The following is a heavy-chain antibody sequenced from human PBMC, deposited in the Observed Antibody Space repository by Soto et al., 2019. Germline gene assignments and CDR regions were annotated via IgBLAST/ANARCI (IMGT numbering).Heavy chain of an antibody. CDR1: GYTFFNGD. CDR3: ARRYSGYSLDLGMDV. D-gene: IGHD3-16*02. V-gene: IGHV1-8*01. CDR2: MIPNSGNT. J-gene: IGHJ6*01. Sequence: ASSQITCWAAGYTFFNGDINCVRQVIGQGIDWMGWMIPNSGNTVTAQKFQGRVNMTRNTYMCPAYIELSSMRPEDTDVYDCARRYSGYSLDLGMDVWGQGTTVTVSS.